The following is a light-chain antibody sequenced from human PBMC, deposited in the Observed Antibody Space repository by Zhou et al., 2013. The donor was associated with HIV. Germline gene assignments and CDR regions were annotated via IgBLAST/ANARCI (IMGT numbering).Light chain of an antibody. CDR1: QGIRND. V-gene: IGKV1-17*01. J-gene: IGKJ1*01. Sequence: DIQMTQSPSSLSASVGDRVTITYRASQGIRNDLDWYQQKPGKAPKRLIYYASSLQTGVPSRFSGSGSGTEFTLTISSLQLEDFASYYCLQHNSLPQTFGQGTKVEIK. CDR2: YAS. CDR3: LQHNSLPQT.